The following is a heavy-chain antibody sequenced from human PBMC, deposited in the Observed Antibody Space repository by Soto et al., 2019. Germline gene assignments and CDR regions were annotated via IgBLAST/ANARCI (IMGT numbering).Heavy chain of an antibody. CDR2: IVVGSGST. D-gene: IGHD3-22*01. V-gene: IGHV1-58*02. Sequence: SVKVSCKASGFTFTSSAMQWVRQARGQRLEWIGWIVVGSGSTNYAQKFQGRVTITADESTSTAYVELSSLRSEDTAVYYCAAASEDYDSSAYYGYWGQGTLVTVSP. CDR1: GFTFTSSA. J-gene: IGHJ4*02. CDR3: AAASEDYDSSAYYGY.